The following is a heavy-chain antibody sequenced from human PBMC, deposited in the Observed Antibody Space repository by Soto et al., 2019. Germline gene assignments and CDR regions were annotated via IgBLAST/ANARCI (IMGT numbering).Heavy chain of an antibody. CDR1: GYTFTGYY. D-gene: IGHD2-2*01. CDR2: INPQTGGT. CDR3: ARERYQVISDGMDV. J-gene: IGHJ6*02. Sequence: QVQLVQSGAEVKTPGASVRVSCKASGYTFTGYYIHWVREAPGQGLEWMGWINPQTGGTSCAQKFQGRVTLSRDTSINTAYLELTRVRFDDAAVYFCARERYQVISDGMDVWGQGTTVTVSS. V-gene: IGHV1-2*02.